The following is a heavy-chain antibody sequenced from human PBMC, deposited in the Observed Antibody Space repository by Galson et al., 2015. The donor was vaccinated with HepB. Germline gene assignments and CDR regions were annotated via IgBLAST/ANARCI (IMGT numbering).Heavy chain of an antibody. CDR3: TRHYYDSSGYPIPDY. J-gene: IGHJ4*02. D-gene: IGHD3-22*01. CDR1: GFTFSGSA. Sequence: SLRLSCAASGFTFSGSAIHWVRQASGKGLEWVGRIKKKADNYATAYIASVQGRFTTSRDDSKNTAYLQMNSLKTEDTAVYYCTRHYYDSSGYPIPDYWGQGTLVTVFS. CDR2: IKKKADNYAT. V-gene: IGHV3-73*01.